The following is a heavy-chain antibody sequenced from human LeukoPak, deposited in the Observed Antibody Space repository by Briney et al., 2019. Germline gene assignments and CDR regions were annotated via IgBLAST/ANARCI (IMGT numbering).Heavy chain of an antibody. V-gene: IGHV5-10-1*01. CDR1: GYSFTTYW. Sequence: GESLKISCKASGYSFTTYWISWVRQMPGKGLEWMGRIDPSDSYINYSPSFQGHVTVSVDRSISTAYLQWSSLKASDTAMYYCARLSARLTTPADYWGQGTLVTVSS. J-gene: IGHJ4*02. CDR3: ARLSARLTTPADY. CDR2: IDPSDSYI. D-gene: IGHD1-1*01.